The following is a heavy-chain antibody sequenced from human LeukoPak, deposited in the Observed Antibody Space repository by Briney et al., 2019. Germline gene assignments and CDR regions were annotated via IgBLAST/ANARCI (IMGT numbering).Heavy chain of an antibody. CDR1: GFTFSSYG. J-gene: IGHJ4*02. CDR3: AKDLEKWLQSIDY. Sequence: GGSLRLCCSASGFTFSSYGMHWVRQAPGKGLEWVAFIRYDGSNKNYADSLKGRFTISRDNSKNTLYLQINSLRPEDTAVYYCAKDLEKWLQSIDYWGQGTLVTVSS. D-gene: IGHD5-24*01. V-gene: IGHV3-30*02. CDR2: IRYDGSNK.